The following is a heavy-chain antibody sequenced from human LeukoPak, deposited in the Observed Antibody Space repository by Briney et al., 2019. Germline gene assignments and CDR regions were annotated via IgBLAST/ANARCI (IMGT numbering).Heavy chain of an antibody. J-gene: IGHJ4*02. Sequence: KPGGSLRLSCAASGFTFSSYSMNWVRQAPGKGLEWVSSISSSSRYIYYADSVKGRFTISRDNAKNSLYLQMNSLRAEDTAVYYCGRDQEFFPGYFDYWGQGTLVTVSS. V-gene: IGHV3-21*01. CDR3: GRDQEFFPGYFDY. CDR1: GFTFSSYS. CDR2: ISSSSRYI. D-gene: IGHD3-10*01.